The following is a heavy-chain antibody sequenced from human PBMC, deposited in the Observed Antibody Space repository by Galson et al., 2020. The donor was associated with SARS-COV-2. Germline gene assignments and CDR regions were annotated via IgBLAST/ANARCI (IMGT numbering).Heavy chain of an antibody. J-gene: IGHJ4*02. V-gene: IGHV3-23*01. CDR2: ISGSGAGT. CDR1: GFTFNNYA. CDR3: SSDKHYGYGKGVE. D-gene: IGHD5-18*01. Sequence: GGSLRLSCAASGFTFNNYAMTWVRQAPGKGLEWVSAISGSGAGTYYADSVKGRFTISRDNSKNTLFLQMNSLRVEDMAVYFCSSDKHYGYGKGVEWVQVVLVT.